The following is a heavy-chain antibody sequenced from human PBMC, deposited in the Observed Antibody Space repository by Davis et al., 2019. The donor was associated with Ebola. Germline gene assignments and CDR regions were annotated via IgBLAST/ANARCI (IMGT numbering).Heavy chain of an antibody. V-gene: IGHV6-1*01. Sequence: SQTLSLTCDISGDSVSSISAAWNWIRQSPSRGLQWLGRTYYRSKWYNDYAVSVKSRITINPDTSKNQFSLQLNSVTPEDAAVYFCARSEVVISGWFDPWGQGTLVTVSS. J-gene: IGHJ5*02. CDR2: TYYRSKWYN. CDR1: GDSVSSISAA. D-gene: IGHD3-22*01. CDR3: ARSEVVISGWFDP.